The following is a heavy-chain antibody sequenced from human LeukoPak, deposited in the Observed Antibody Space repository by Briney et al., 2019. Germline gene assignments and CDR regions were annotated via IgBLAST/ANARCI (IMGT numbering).Heavy chain of an antibody. V-gene: IGHV1-3*01. CDR1: GYTFTSYA. CDR3: ARDGSRSFGYYGGNPGDY. CDR2: INAGNGNT. Sequence: ASVKVSCKASGYTFTSYAMHWVRQAPGQRLEWMGWINAGNGNTKYSQKFQGRVTITRDTSASTAYMELSSLRSDDTAVYYCARDGSRSFGYYGGNPGDYWGQGTLVTVSS. D-gene: IGHD4-23*01. J-gene: IGHJ4*02.